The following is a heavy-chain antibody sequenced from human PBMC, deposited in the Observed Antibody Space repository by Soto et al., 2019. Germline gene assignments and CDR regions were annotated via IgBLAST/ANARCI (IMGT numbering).Heavy chain of an antibody. J-gene: IGHJ3*02. D-gene: IGHD1-1*01. CDR3: VRPLYNWSDQGAFDI. CDR2: IYHSWTT. Sequence: ETLSLTCAVSVYSISSGYYWGCIRQPPGKGMEWIGSIYHSWTTYYNPSLKSRVTMSVDTSKNQFSLRLNSVTAADTAVYYCVRPLYNWSDQGAFDIWGQGTMVTVS. CDR1: VYSISSGYY. V-gene: IGHV4-38-2*01.